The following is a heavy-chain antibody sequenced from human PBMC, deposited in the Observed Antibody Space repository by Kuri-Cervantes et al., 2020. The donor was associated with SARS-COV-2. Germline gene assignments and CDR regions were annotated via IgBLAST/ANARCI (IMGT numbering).Heavy chain of an antibody. Sequence: ASVKVSCKASGYTFTGYYMHWVRQAPGQGLEWMGWINPNSGGTNYAQKFQGRVTMTRDTSISTAYMELSRRRSDDTAVYYCARDQGHYDFWSGYYPSSYWGQGTLVTVSS. J-gene: IGHJ4*02. CDR1: GYTFTGYY. CDR3: ARDQGHYDFWSGYYPSSY. V-gene: IGHV1-2*02. D-gene: IGHD3-3*01. CDR2: INPNSGGT.